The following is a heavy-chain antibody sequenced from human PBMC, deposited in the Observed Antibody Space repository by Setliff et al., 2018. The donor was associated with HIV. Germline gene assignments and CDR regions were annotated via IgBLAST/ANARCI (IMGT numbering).Heavy chain of an antibody. V-gene: IGHV4-34*01. CDR1: VGSFSGHY. CDR3: ARGQDLGATWTGYYYYYMYV. D-gene: IGHD1-26*01. Sequence: SETLSLTCAVYVGSFSGHYWIWIRQPPGKGLEWIGETNPSGSTKYNPSLKSRVTISVDRTKNQFSLKLTSVTAADTAVYYCARGQDLGATWTGYYYYYMYVWGKGTTVTVSS. J-gene: IGHJ6*03. CDR2: TNPSGST.